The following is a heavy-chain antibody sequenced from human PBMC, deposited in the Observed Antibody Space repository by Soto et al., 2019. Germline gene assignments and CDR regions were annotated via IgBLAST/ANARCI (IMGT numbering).Heavy chain of an antibody. CDR2: ISGSGGST. CDR3: AKVVFGVVILGYFDY. D-gene: IGHD3-3*01. Sequence: PGGSLRLSCAASGVTFSSYAMSWVRQAPGKGLEWVSAISGSGGSTYYADSVKGRFTISRDNSKNTLYLQMNSLRAEDTAVYYCAKVVFGVVILGYFDYWGQGTLVTVSS. V-gene: IGHV3-23*01. CDR1: GVTFSSYA. J-gene: IGHJ4*02.